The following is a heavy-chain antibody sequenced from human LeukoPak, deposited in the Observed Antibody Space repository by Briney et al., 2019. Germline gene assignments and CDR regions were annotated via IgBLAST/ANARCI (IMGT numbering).Heavy chain of an antibody. D-gene: IGHD1-1*01. V-gene: IGHV3-7*01. Sequence: GGSLRLSCAASGFTFSSYWMSWVRQAPGKGLEWVANIKQDGSEKYYVDSVKGRFTISRDNAENSLYLQMNSLRAEDTAVYYCASPYGTGTTPYAFDIWGQGTMVTVSS. CDR2: IKQDGSEK. CDR1: GFTFSSYW. J-gene: IGHJ3*02. CDR3: ASPYGTGTTPYAFDI.